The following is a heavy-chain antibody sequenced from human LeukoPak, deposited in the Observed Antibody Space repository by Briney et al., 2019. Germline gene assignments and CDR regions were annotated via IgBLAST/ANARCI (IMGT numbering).Heavy chain of an antibody. CDR1: GFTFNSYW. D-gene: IGHD3-10*01. V-gene: IGHV3-7*01. CDR2: IKQDGSEK. Sequence: GGSLRLSCAASGFTFNSYWMSWVRQAPGKGLEWVANIKQDGSEKYYVDSVKGRFTISRDNAKNSLYLQMNSLRAEDTAVYYCARVPWFGEPNSGGDSGYWGQGTLVTVS. J-gene: IGHJ4*02. CDR3: ARVPWFGEPNSGGDSGY.